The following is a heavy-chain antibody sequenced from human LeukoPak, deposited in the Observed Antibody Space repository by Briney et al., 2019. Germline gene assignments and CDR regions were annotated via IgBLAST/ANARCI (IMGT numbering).Heavy chain of an antibody. J-gene: IGHJ4*02. V-gene: IGHV3-23*01. CDR2: ISGSGGST. CDR3: ARDSETAMVTRY. Sequence: GGSLRLSCAASGFTFSSYAMTWVRQAPGKGLEWVSAISGSGGSTYYADSVKGRFTISRDNSKNTLYLQMNSLRAEDTAVYYCARDSETAMVTRYWGQGTLVTVSS. D-gene: IGHD5-18*01. CDR1: GFTFSSYA.